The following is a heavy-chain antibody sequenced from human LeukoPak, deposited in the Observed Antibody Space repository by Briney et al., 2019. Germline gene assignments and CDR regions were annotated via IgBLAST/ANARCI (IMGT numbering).Heavy chain of an antibody. Sequence: GSLILFSAASGFTFSSYWMNWVRQAPGKGLEWVANIKQDGSEKYYVDSVKGRFTISRDNAKNSLYLQMNSLTAEDTAVYYCARIGFYSSWYFDSCGQGTLVTVSS. CDR1: GFTFSSYW. V-gene: IGHV3-7*01. CDR2: IKQDGSEK. D-gene: IGHD6-6*01. CDR3: ARIGFYSSWYFDS. J-gene: IGHJ4*02.